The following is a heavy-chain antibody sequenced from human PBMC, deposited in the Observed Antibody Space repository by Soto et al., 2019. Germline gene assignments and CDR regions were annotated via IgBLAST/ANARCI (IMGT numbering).Heavy chain of an antibody. CDR1: GDSVSSNSAA. D-gene: IGHD6-13*01. J-gene: IGHJ4*02. Sequence: SETLSLTCAISGDSVSSNSAAWNWIRQSPSRGLEWLGRTYYRSKWYNDYAVSVKSRITINPDTSKNQFSLQLNSVTPEDTAVYYCARGLLYSNSWTDFDYWGQGTLVTVSS. CDR3: ARGLLYSNSWTDFDY. V-gene: IGHV6-1*01. CDR2: TYYRSKWYN.